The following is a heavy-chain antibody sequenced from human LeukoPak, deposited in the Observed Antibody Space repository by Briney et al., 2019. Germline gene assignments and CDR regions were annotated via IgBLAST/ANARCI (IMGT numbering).Heavy chain of an antibody. CDR2: IKQDGSEK. J-gene: IGHJ5*02. CDR3: ARVEGSYWLDP. Sequence: GGSLRLSCAASGFTFSNYWMSWVRQAPGKGLEWVANIKQDGSEKYYVDSVKGRFSISRDNAKNSLYLQMNSLRAEDTAVYYCARVEGSYWLDPWGQGTLVTVSS. D-gene: IGHD6-19*01. V-gene: IGHV3-7*01. CDR1: GFTFSNYW.